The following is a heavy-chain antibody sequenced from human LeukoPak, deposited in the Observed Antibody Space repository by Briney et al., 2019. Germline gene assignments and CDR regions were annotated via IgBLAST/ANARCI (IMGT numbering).Heavy chain of an antibody. CDR1: GYTFTGYY. CDR3: ARDREMATVGAVDM. Sequence: GASVKVSCQASGYTFTGYYIEWLRQAPGQGLEWMGWINPDNGGTSYAENFRGRVTMTRDTSISTAYMELSRLKSDDTAVYHCARDREMATVGAVDMWGQGTMVTVSS. D-gene: IGHD5-24*01. V-gene: IGHV1-2*02. CDR2: INPDNGGT. J-gene: IGHJ3*02.